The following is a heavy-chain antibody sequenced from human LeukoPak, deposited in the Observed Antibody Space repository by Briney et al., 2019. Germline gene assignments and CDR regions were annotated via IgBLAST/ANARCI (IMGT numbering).Heavy chain of an antibody. CDR3: ARDLYVDSSPFDY. CDR1: GFTLSDYY. D-gene: IGHD6-19*01. J-gene: IGHJ4*02. CDR2: SSSSGSTI. Sequence: PGGSLRLSCAASGFTLSDYYMSWIRQAPGKGLEWVSYSSSSGSTIYYADSVKGRFTISRDNAKNSLYLQMNSLRAEDTAVYYCARDLYVDSSPFDYWGQGTLVTVSS. V-gene: IGHV3-11*04.